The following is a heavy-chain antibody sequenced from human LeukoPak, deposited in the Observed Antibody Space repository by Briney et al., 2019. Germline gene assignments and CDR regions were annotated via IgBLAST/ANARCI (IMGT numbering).Heavy chain of an antibody. D-gene: IGHD3-22*01. V-gene: IGHV4-34*01. Sequence: SETPSLTCAVYGGSFSGYFWTWIRQPPGKGLEWIGEIHHSGSTNYNPSLKSRVTISVDTSKNQLSLKLSSVTAADTAVYYCARGGGSSGYFFDYWGQGTLVTVSS. J-gene: IGHJ4*02. CDR2: IHHSGST. CDR1: GGSFSGYF. CDR3: ARGGGSSGYFFDY.